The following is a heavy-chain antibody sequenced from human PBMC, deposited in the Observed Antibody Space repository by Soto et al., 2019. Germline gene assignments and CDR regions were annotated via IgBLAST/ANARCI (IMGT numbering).Heavy chain of an antibody. Sequence: GGSLRLSCAASGFTFSIYAMMWVRQSPGKGQEWVAGMTGSGGDIRYADSVKGRFTISKDNSKNTLYLQMNSLRAEDTAMYYCAKDAVYGDGLWLAANWGPGTLVTVSS. CDR1: GFTFSIYA. CDR2: MTGSGGDI. V-gene: IGHV3-23*01. D-gene: IGHD2-21*02. CDR3: AKDAVYGDGLWLAAN. J-gene: IGHJ4*02.